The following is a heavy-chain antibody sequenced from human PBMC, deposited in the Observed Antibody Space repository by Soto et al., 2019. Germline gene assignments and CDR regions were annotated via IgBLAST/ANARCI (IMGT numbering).Heavy chain of an antibody. D-gene: IGHD3-22*01. CDR3: ARQVNSYDSGGHYSDYYGMDV. CDR1: GGTFSSYA. J-gene: IGHJ6*02. V-gene: IGHV1-69*13. Sequence: SVKVSCKASGGTFSSYAISWVRQAPGQGLEWMGGIIPIFGTANYAQKFQGRVTITADESTSTAYMELSSLRSEDTAVYYCARQVNSYDSGGHYSDYYGMDVWGQGTTVTVSS. CDR2: IIPIFGTA.